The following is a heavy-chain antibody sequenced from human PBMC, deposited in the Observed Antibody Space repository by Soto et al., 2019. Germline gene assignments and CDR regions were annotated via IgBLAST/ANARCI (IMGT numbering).Heavy chain of an antibody. V-gene: IGHV1-69*01. CDR2: IIPIFGTA. D-gene: IGHD3-22*01. CDR3: ARDNTYYYDLGYYYYYHGMDV. CDR1: GGTFSSYA. Sequence: QVQLVQSGAEVKKPGSSVKVSCKASGGTFSSYAISWVRQAPGQGLEWMGGIIPIFGTANYAQKFQGRVTITADESTSTAYMELSSLRSEDTAVYYCARDNTYYYDLGYYYYYHGMDVWGQGTTVTVSS. J-gene: IGHJ6*02.